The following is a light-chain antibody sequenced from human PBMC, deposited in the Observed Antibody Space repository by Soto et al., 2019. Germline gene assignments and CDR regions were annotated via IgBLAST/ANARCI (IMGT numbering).Light chain of an antibody. CDR1: QSVSYN. Sequence: EIVLTQSPATLSVSPGERATLSCRASQSVSYNLAWYQQKFGQAPRFLIYGASTRAPGIPARFSGSGSGTEFTRTINSLQSEDFAVYYCQQYSTWPLTFGPGTRVDVK. CDR3: QQYSTWPLT. J-gene: IGKJ3*01. V-gene: IGKV3-15*01. CDR2: GAS.